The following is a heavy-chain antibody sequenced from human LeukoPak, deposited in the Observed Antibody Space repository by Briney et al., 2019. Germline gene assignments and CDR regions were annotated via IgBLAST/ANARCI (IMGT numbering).Heavy chain of an antibody. CDR3: AKDLGMDDILTGYYPTFDY. V-gene: IGHV3-30*18. J-gene: IGHJ4*02. CDR1: GFTFSSYG. D-gene: IGHD3-9*01. CDR2: ISHDGSNK. Sequence: GGSLRLSCAASGFTFSSYGMHWVRQAPGKGLEWVAVISHDGSNKYYADSVKGRFTISRDNSKNTLYLQMNSLRAEDTAVYYCAKDLGMDDILTGYYPTFDYWGQGTLVTVSS.